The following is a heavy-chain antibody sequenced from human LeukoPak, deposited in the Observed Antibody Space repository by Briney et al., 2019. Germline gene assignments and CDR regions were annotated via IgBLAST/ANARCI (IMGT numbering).Heavy chain of an antibody. V-gene: IGHV3-7*03. CDR3: ARDRAYYDFWSGYYTIDY. CDR1: GFTFSSYW. Sequence: GGSLRLSCAASGFTFSSYWMSWVRQAPGKGLEWVANIKQDGSGKYYVDSVKGRFTISRDNAKNSLYLQMNSLRAEDTAVYYCARDRAYYDFWSGYYTIDYWGQGTLVTVSS. CDR2: IKQDGSGK. D-gene: IGHD3-3*01. J-gene: IGHJ4*02.